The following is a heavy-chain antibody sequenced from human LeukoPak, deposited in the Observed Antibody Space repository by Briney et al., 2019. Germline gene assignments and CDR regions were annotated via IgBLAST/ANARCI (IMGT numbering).Heavy chain of an antibody. CDR2: INPNSGGT. Sequence: GESLKISCKGSGYSFTSYWIGWVRQAPGQGLQWMGWINPNSGGTNYAQKSQGRVTMTRDTSISTAYMELSRLRSDDTAVYYCARGTYRRATSYYFDYWGQGTLVTVSS. CDR1: GYSFTSYW. D-gene: IGHD1-26*01. J-gene: IGHJ4*02. CDR3: ARGTYRRATSYYFDY. V-gene: IGHV1-2*02.